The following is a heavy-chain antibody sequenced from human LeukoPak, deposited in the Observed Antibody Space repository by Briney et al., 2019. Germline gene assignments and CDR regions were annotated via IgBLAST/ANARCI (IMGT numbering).Heavy chain of an antibody. D-gene: IGHD3-3*01. CDR1: GGSISSYY. CDR3: ARARDFWSGYSSYYFDY. J-gene: IGHJ4*02. Sequence: SETLSLTCTVSGGSISSYYWSWIRQPPGKGLEWIGYIYYSGSTNYNPSLKSRVTISVDTSRNQFSLKLSSVTAADTAVYYCARARDFWSGYSSYYFDYWGQGTLVTVSS. V-gene: IGHV4-59*12. CDR2: IYYSGST.